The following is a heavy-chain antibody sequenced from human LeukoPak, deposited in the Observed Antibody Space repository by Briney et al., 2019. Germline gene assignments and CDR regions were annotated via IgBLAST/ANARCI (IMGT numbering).Heavy chain of an antibody. J-gene: IGHJ4*02. CDR1: GFTFSSYA. CDR2: ISGSGGST. CDR3: ARAFEVGSPWSPYFDY. V-gene: IGHV3-23*01. D-gene: IGHD2-15*01. Sequence: GGSLRLSCAASGFTFSSYAMSWVRQAPGKGLEWVSAISGSGGSTYYADSVKGRFTISRDNAKNTLYLQMYSLRAEDTAVYYCARAFEVGSPWSPYFDYWGQGTLVTVSS.